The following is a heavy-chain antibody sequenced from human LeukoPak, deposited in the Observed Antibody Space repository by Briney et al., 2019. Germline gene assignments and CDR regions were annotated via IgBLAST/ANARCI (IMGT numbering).Heavy chain of an antibody. J-gene: IGHJ4*02. D-gene: IGHD2-15*01. V-gene: IGHV1-2*02. CDR2: INPNSGGT. Sequence: GASVKVSCKASGGTFSSYAISWVRQAPGQGLEWMGWINPNSGGTKYEQKFQGRVTMTRDTSISTAYMELSRLRFDDTAMYYCARAQKWSEDFDYWGQGTLVTVSS. CDR1: GGTFSSYA. CDR3: ARAQKWSEDFDY.